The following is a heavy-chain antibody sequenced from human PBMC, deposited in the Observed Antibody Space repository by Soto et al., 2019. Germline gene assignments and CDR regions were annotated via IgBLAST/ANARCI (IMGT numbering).Heavy chain of an antibody. CDR1: GFTFSSYA. D-gene: IGHD6-6*01. J-gene: IGHJ4*02. CDR2: ISGSGGST. Sequence: GGSLRLSCAASGFTFSSYAMSWVRQAPGKGLEWVSAISGSGGSTYYADSVKGRFTISRDNSKNTLYLQMNSLRAEDTAVYYCAKDYRTVAARPRNHFDYWGQGTLVTFSS. CDR3: AKDYRTVAARPRNHFDY. V-gene: IGHV3-23*01.